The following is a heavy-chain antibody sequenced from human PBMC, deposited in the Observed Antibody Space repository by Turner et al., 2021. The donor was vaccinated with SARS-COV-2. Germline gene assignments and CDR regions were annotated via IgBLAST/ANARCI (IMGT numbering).Heavy chain of an antibody. CDR1: GGTFSSNA. CDR3: AREIPIQRGAFDI. J-gene: IGHJ3*02. D-gene: IGHD2-2*02. Sequence: QVQLVQSGAEVKKPGSSVKVSCKASGGTFSSNAINWVRQAPGQGLERMGGIIPILGITNYAQKFQGRVTITADKSTSTAYMELSSLRSEDTAVYYCAREIPIQRGAFDIWGQGTMVTVSS. CDR2: IIPILGIT. V-gene: IGHV1-69*10.